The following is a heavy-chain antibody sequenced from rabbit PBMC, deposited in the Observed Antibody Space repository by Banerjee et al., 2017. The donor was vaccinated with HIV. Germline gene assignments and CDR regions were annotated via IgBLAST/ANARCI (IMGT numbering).Heavy chain of an antibody. D-gene: IGHD6-1*01. J-gene: IGHJ4*01. V-gene: IGHV1S45*01. Sequence: QEQLEESGGDLVKPGASLTLTCTASGFFFSSGYWICWVRQAPGKGLEWIACIYAGSSGSTYYASWAKGRFTISKTPSTTVTLQMTSLTAADTATYFCARDGYTFGCAGYAYFNLWGQGTLVTVS. CDR3: ARDGYTFGCAGYAYFNL. CDR1: GFFFSSGYW. CDR2: IYAGSSGST.